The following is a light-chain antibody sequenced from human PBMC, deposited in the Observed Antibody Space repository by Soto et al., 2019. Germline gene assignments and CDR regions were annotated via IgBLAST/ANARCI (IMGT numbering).Light chain of an antibody. J-gene: IGLJ7*01. V-gene: IGLV1-44*01. CDR3: ATWDDSLNSAV. CDR1: TSNIAGNT. CDR2: IDD. Sequence: QSVLTQPPSLSGTPGQRVTISCSGSTSNIAGNTVHWYQHLPETAPKLLIYIDDQRPSGVPDRLSCSKSGTSAALAISGLQSEDEADYYYATWDDSLNSAVFGGGTQLTVL.